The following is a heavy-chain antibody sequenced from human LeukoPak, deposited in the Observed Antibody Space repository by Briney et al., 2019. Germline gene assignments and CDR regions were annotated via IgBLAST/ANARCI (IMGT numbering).Heavy chain of an antibody. Sequence: GGSLRLSCAASGLTFSDYVMSWVRQAPGQGLEWVSGISGSAQRTYYADSVKGRFTISRDNFKRTLYLEMNSLRAEDTAVYYCAKRYIANTGPIDYWGQGTLVTVSS. CDR3: AKRYIANTGPIDY. CDR1: GLTFSDYV. J-gene: IGHJ4*02. CDR2: ISGSAQRT. D-gene: IGHD1-1*01. V-gene: IGHV3-23*01.